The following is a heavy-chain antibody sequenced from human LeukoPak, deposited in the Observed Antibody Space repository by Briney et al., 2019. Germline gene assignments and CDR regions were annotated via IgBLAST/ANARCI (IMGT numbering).Heavy chain of an antibody. J-gene: IGHJ4*02. Sequence: SETLSLTCAVYGGSFSGYYWSWIRQPPGKGLEWIGEINHSGSTNYNPSLKSQVTISVDTSKNQFSLKLSSVTAADTAVYYCARGFGYSSSYFDYWGQGTLVTVSS. CDR2: INHSGST. V-gene: IGHV4-34*01. CDR1: GGSFSGYY. D-gene: IGHD6-6*01. CDR3: ARGFGYSSSYFDY.